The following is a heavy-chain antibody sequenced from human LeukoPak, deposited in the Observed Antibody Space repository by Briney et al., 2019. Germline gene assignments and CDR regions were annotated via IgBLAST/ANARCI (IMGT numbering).Heavy chain of an antibody. V-gene: IGHV4-34*01. CDR3: AYSRYYYGSGSYYGYFQH. CDR1: GGSFSGYY. D-gene: IGHD3-10*01. Sequence: SETLSLTCAVYGGSFSGYYWSWTRQPPGKGLEWIGEINHSGSTNYNPSLKSRVTISVDTSKNQFSLKLSSVTAADTAVYYCAYSRYYYGSGSYYGYFQHWGQGTLVTVSS. J-gene: IGHJ1*01. CDR2: INHSGST.